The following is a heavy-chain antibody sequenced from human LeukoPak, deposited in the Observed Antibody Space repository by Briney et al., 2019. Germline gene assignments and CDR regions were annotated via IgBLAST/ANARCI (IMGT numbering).Heavy chain of an antibody. V-gene: IGHV1-2*06. CDR3: AKDYGDYSGDWFDP. J-gene: IGHJ5*02. Sequence: ASVKVSCKASGYTFTGYDMHWVRQAPGQGLEWMGRINPNSGGTNYAQKFQGRVTMTRDTSISTAYMELSRLRSDDTAVYYCAKDYGDYSGDWFDPWGQGTLVTVSS. CDR1: GYTFTGYD. D-gene: IGHD4-17*01. CDR2: INPNSGGT.